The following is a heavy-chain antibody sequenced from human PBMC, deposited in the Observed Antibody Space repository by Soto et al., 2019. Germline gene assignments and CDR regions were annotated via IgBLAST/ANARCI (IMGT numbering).Heavy chain of an antibody. V-gene: IGHV3-33*01. CDR2: IWYDGSNK. J-gene: IGHJ4*02. D-gene: IGHD3-10*01. Sequence: QVQLVESGGGVVQPGRSLRLSCAASGFTFSSYGMHWVRQAPGKGLEWGAVIWYDGSNKYYADSVKGRFTISKDNSKNTLDLQSNSRRAEDTAVYYCARDYLGSGTYYFDYWGQGTLVTVSS. CDR1: GFTFSSYG. CDR3: ARDYLGSGTYYFDY.